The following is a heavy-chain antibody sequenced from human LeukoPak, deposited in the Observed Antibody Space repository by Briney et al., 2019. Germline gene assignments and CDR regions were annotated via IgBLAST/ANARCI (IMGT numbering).Heavy chain of an antibody. D-gene: IGHD1-26*01. CDR1: GYTSIDHY. V-gene: IGHV1-2*02. CDR2: IKLSSGDT. Sequence: GASVKVSCKTSGYTSIDHYIYWVRQAPGRGFEWMGWIKLSSGDTNYVPKFEGRVTMTRDTSISTAYMEVSGLRSDDTAVYYCATKKDVGSFYAFWGQGTLVTVSS. CDR3: ATKKDVGSFYAF. J-gene: IGHJ4*02.